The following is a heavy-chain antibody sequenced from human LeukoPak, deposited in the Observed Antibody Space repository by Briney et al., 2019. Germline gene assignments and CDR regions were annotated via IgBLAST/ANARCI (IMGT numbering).Heavy chain of an antibody. V-gene: IGHV1-24*01. J-gene: IGHJ3*02. CDR3: ATEPMVRGATAAFDI. CDR2: FDPEDGET. D-gene: IGHD3-10*01. CDR1: GYTLTELS. Sequence: ASVKVSFKVSGYTLTELSMHWVRQAPGKGLEWMGGFDPEDGETIYAQKFQGRGTITEDTATDTAYMELSSLRSEDTAVYYCATEPMVRGATAAFDIWGQGTMVTVSS.